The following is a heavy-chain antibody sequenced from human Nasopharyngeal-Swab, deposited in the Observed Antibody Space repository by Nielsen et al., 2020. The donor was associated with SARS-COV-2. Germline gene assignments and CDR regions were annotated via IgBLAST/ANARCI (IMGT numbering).Heavy chain of an antibody. CDR2: ISWDGGST. V-gene: IGHV3-43*01. D-gene: IGHD3-3*01. CDR1: GFTFDDYT. Sequence: GESLKISCAASGFTFDDYTMHWVRQAPGKGLEWDSLISWDGGSTYYADSVKGRFTISRDNSKNSLYLQMNGLRTEDTALYYCAKDYQRGYYYDFWGGYYTLGYFDYWGQGTLVTVSS. CDR3: AKDYQRGYYYDFWGGYYTLGYFDY. J-gene: IGHJ4*02.